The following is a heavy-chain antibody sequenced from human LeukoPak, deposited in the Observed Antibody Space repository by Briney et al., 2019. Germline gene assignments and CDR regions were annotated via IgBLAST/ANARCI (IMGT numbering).Heavy chain of an antibody. CDR2: INPNSGAT. D-gene: IGHD2-2*01. Sequence: GASVKVSCKSSGYTFTDYFIHWVRQAPGQGLEWMGWINPNSGATKYAQKFQGRVSMTRDTSINTAYMDLTNLRSDDTAIFYCARVKKLMPELEFWGQGTQVTVSS. J-gene: IGHJ4*02. V-gene: IGHV1-2*02. CDR3: ARVKKLMPELEF. CDR1: GYTFTDYF.